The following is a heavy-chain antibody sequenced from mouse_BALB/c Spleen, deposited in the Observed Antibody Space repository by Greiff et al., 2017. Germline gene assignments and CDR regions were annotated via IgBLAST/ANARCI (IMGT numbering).Heavy chain of an antibody. Sequence: EVHLVESGGGLVKPGGSLKLSCAASGFTFSSYAMSWVRQTPEKRLEWVASISSGGSTYYPDSVKGRFTISRDNARNILYLQMSSLRSEDTAMYYCARVGGFYYGSSHWYFDVWGAGTTVTVSS. J-gene: IGHJ1*01. CDR2: ISSGGST. CDR3: ARVGGFYYGSSHWYFDV. D-gene: IGHD1-1*01. V-gene: IGHV5-6-5*01. CDR1: GFTFSSYA.